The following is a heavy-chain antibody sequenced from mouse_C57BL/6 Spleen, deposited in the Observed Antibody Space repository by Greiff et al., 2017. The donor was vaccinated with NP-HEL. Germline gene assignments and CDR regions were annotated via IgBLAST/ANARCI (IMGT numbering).Heavy chain of an antibody. V-gene: IGHV1-74*01. J-gene: IGHJ3*01. CDR2: IHPSDSDT. D-gene: IGHD2-3*01. Sequence: QLQQPGAELVKPGASVKVSCKASGYTFTSYWMHWVKQRPGQGLEWIGRIHPSDSDTNYNQKFKGKATLTVDKSSSTAYMQLSSLTSEDSAVYYCAINGYDGYYWFAYWGQGTLVTVSA. CDR1: GYTFTSYW. CDR3: AINGYDGYYWFAY.